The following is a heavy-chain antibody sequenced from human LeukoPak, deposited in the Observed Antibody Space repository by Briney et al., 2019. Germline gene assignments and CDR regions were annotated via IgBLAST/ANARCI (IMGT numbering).Heavy chain of an antibody. D-gene: IGHD2-8*02. CDR2: ISSDGNTK. Sequence: GSLRLSCAASGFTFSSYGMHWVRQAPGKEMEWVAIISSDGNTKSYADTLKGRFSISRDNFRDTVFLEVSTLRPEDTGLYYCVRDLTSGARFDFWGQGTLVTVSA. CDR3: VRDLTSGARFDF. CDR1: GFTFSSYG. V-gene: IGHV3-30*19. J-gene: IGHJ4*02.